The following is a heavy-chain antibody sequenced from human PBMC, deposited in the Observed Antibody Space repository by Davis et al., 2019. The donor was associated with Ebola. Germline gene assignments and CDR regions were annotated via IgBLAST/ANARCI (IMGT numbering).Heavy chain of an antibody. CDR1: RFTFSESW. D-gene: IGHD3-10*01. CDR2: INSAGSTR. J-gene: IGHJ6*02. V-gene: IGHV3-74*03. CDR3: ARDQFVSWFGELLTHHYYYGMDV. Sequence: ESLKIPCAASRFTFSESWMHWVRQVLVQGLVWVARINSAGSTRQYADSVKGRFTISRDNAKSTLYLQMNSLRGEDTAVYYCARDQFVSWFGELLTHHYYYGMDVWGQGTTVTVSS.